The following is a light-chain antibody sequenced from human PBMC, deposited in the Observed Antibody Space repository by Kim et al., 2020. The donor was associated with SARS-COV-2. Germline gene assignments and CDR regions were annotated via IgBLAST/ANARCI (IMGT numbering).Light chain of an antibody. J-gene: IGLJ3*02. CDR1: GSDVGTYDI. CDR2: EVT. Sequence: QSALTQPASVSGSPGQSITISCTETGSDVGTYDIVSWYQKYPGRAPQLLIYEVTKRPSGVSDRFSGSKSGITASLTISGLQAEDEAEYYCCSYVGGRGLRLFGGGTQLTVL. V-gene: IGLV2-23*02. CDR3: CSYVGGRGLRL.